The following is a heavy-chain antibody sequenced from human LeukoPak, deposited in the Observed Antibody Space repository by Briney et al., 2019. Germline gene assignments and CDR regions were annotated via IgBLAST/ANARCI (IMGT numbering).Heavy chain of an antibody. J-gene: IGHJ3*02. CDR2: ISYDGSNK. D-gene: IGHD5-12*01. Sequence: GGSLRLSCAASGFTFSSYAMHWVRQAPGKGLEWVAVISYDGSNKYYADSVKGRFTISRDNSKNTLYLQMNSLRAEDTAVYYCARDRLGAFDIWGQGTMVTVSS. CDR1: GFTFSSYA. CDR3: ARDRLGAFDI. V-gene: IGHV3-30*04.